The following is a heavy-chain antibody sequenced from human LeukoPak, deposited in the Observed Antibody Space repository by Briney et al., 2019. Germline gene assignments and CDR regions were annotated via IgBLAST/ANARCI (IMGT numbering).Heavy chain of an antibody. CDR1: GFTFDDYG. D-gene: IGHD3-10*01. CDR2: INWNGGSI. CDR3: ARDPTEGFEELLSPPDY. V-gene: IGHV3-20*04. J-gene: IGHJ4*02. Sequence: GGSLRLSCAASGFTFDDYGMSWVRQGPGKVLEWVSGINWNGGSIGYADSVKGRFTISRDNAKNSLYLQMNSLRAEDTALYYCARDPTEGFEELLSPPDYWGQGTLVTVSS.